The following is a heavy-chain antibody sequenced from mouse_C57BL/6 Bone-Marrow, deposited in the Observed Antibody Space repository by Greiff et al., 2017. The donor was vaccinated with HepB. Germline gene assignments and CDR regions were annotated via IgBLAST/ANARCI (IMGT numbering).Heavy chain of an antibody. CDR1: GFTFSSYA. CDR3: ARANYYGFAY. D-gene: IGHD1-1*01. CDR2: ISDGGSYT. J-gene: IGHJ3*01. Sequence: DVKLVESGGGLVKPGGSLKLSCAASGFTFSSYAMSWVRQTPEKRLEWVATISDGGSYTYYPDNVKGRFTISRDNAKNNLYLQMSHLKSEDTAMYYCARANYYGFAYWGQGTLVTVSA. V-gene: IGHV5-4*03.